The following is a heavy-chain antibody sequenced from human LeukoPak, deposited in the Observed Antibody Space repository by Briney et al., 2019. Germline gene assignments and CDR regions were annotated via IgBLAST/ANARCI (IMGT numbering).Heavy chain of an antibody. Sequence: ASVNVSCKASGYTFTSYGISWVRQAPGQGLEWMGWISAYNGNTNYAQKLQGRVTMTTDTSTSTAYMELRSLRSDDTAVYYCARDRPNENYDILTGYYEYYYYYGMDVWGQGTTVTVSS. D-gene: IGHD3-9*01. V-gene: IGHV1-18*01. CDR2: ISAYNGNT. CDR3: ARDRPNENYDILTGYYEYYYYYGMDV. J-gene: IGHJ6*02. CDR1: GYTFTSYG.